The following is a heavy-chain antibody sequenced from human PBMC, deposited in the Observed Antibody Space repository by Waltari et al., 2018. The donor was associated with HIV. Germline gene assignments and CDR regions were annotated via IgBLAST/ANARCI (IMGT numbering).Heavy chain of an antibody. CDR3: ARDGDRRDFDY. V-gene: IGHV3-48*01. Sequence: EVQLVESGGGLVQPGGSLRLSCEASGFSFIKYSMHWVRQAPGKGLEWFSYISSGSSARYYADSLKGRVTISRDNAKNSLYLQMYSLRPEDTAVYYCARDGDRRDFDYWGQGTLVTVSS. J-gene: IGHJ4*02. CDR1: GFSFIKYS. D-gene: IGHD2-21*02. CDR2: ISSGSSAR.